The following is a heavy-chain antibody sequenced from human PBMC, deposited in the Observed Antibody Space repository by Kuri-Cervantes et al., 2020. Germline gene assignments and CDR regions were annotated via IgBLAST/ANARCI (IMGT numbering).Heavy chain of an antibody. D-gene: IGHD3-16*02. CDR2: INHSGST. CDR3: ARGVLADLIITFGGVIVGWFDP. J-gene: IGHJ5*02. CDR1: GGSFSGYY. Sequence: SQTLSLTCAVYGGSFSGYYWSWIRQPPGKGLEWIGEINHSGSTNYNPSLKSRVTISVDTSKNQFSLKLSSVTAADTAVYYCARGVLADLIITFGGVIVGWFDPWGQGTLVTVSS. V-gene: IGHV4-34*01.